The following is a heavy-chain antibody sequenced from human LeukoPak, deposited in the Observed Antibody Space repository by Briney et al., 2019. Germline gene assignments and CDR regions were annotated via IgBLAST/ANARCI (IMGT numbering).Heavy chain of an antibody. D-gene: IGHD2/OR15-2a*01. V-gene: IGHV3-53*01. CDR3: ARRAGEYSHPYDY. J-gene: IGHJ4*02. Sequence: LSGGSLRLSCTVSGFTVSINSMSWVRQAPGKGLEWVSFIYSGGNTHYSDSVKGRFTISRDNSMNTLYLQMNSLRAEDTAVYYCARRAGEYSHPYDYWGQGTLVTVSS. CDR2: IYSGGNT. CDR1: GFTVSINS.